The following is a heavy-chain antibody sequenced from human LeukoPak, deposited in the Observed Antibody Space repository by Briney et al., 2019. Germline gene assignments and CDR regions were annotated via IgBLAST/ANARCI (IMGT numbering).Heavy chain of an antibody. CDR1: GFTFSSYA. D-gene: IGHD3-10*01. J-gene: IGHJ4*02. V-gene: IGHV3-30*17. CDR3: ARSMVRGVMPVDY. CDR2: ISYDGSNN. Sequence: GGSLRLSCAASGFTFSSYAMHWVRQAPGKGPEWVAGISYDGSNNYYADSVRGRFTISRDNPRNTLYLQMNSLRTGDTAVYYCARSMVRGVMPVDYWGQGTLVTVSS.